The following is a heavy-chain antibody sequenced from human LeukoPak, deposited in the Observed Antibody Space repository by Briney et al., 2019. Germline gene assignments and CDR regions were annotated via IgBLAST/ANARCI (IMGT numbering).Heavy chain of an antibody. CDR1: GFTFDDYA. D-gene: IGHD3-10*01. CDR3: AKDKSPLVRGARGAFDI. V-gene: IGHV3-9*01. CDR2: ISWNSGSI. J-gene: IGHJ3*02. Sequence: GRSLRLSCAASGFTFDDYAMHWVRQAPGKGLEWVSGISWNSGSIGYADSVKGRFTISRDNAKNSLYLQMNSLRAEDTALYYCAKDKSPLVRGARGAFDIWGQGTMVTVSS.